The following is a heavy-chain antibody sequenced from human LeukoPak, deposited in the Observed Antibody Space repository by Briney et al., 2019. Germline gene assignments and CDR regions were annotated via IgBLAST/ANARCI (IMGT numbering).Heavy chain of an antibody. CDR2: ISYDGSNK. CDR3: AKDGQQLVRGFDY. J-gene: IGHJ4*02. Sequence: PGGSLRLSCAASGFTFSSYGMHWVRQAPGKGLEWVAVISYDGSNKYYADSVKGRFTISRDNSKNTLYLQMNSLRAEDTAVYYCAKDGQQLVRGFDYWGQGTLVTVSS. CDR1: GFTFSSYG. D-gene: IGHD6-13*01. V-gene: IGHV3-30*18.